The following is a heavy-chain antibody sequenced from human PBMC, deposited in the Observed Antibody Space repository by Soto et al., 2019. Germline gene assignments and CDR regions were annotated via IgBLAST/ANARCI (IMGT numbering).Heavy chain of an antibody. J-gene: IGHJ6*03. CDR1: GDSVASNRAA. Sequence: QVQLQQSGPGLVRPSQTLSLTCVISGDSVASNRAAWNWIRQSPSRGLEWLGRTYSSPRGYTDSSVSGRSRITVNADTTTDRLTRQLSSVAPDDTALEYCAGTSSLQWSYMDVWDQGTTVTVSS. D-gene: IGHD1-7*01. V-gene: IGHV6-1*01. CDR3: AGTSSLQWSYMDV. CDR2: TYSSPRGYT.